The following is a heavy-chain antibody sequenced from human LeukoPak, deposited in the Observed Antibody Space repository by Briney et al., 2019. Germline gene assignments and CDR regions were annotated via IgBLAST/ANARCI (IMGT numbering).Heavy chain of an antibody. Sequence: SVKVSCKASGGTFSSYAISWVRQAPGQGLEWMGGIIPIFGTANYAQKFQGRVTIAADESTSTAYMELSSLRSEDTAVYYCAREEEPYYYDSRGVSLDYWGQGTLVTVSS. CDR1: GGTFSSYA. V-gene: IGHV1-69*01. D-gene: IGHD3-22*01. J-gene: IGHJ4*02. CDR2: IIPIFGTA. CDR3: AREEEPYYYDSRGVSLDY.